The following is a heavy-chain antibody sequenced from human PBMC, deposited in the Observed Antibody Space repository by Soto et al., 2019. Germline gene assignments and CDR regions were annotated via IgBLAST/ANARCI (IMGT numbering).Heavy chain of an antibody. D-gene: IGHD3-10*01. J-gene: IGHJ5*02. Sequence: PSETLSLTCAVSGYSISSGYYWGWIRQPPGKGLEWIGSIYHSGSTYYNPSLKSRVTISVDTSKNQFSLKLGSVTAADTAVYYCARCVELFGSFDPWGQGTLVTVSS. CDR3: ARCVELFGSFDP. CDR1: GYSISSGYY. V-gene: IGHV4-38-2*01. CDR2: IYHSGST.